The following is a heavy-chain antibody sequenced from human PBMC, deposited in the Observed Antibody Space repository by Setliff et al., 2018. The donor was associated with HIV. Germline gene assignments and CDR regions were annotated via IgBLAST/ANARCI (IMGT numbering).Heavy chain of an antibody. Sequence: GASVKVSCKASGFTFTSSAVQWVRQARGQRLEWIGWIVVGSGNTNYAQKFQERVTITRDMSTNTVHMDLSSLGSEDTAFYYCAADDDSGSYMRFDKWGQGTLVTVSS. J-gene: IGHJ4*02. D-gene: IGHD1-26*01. CDR3: AADDDSGSYMRFDK. CDR1: GFTFTSSA. V-gene: IGHV1-58*01. CDR2: IVVGSGNT.